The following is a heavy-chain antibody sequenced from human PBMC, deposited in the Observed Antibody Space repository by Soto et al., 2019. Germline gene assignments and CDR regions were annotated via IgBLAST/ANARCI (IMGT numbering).Heavy chain of an antibody. J-gene: IGHJ4*02. CDR3: TNWNYPQSD. D-gene: IGHD1-7*01. V-gene: IGHV3-30*18. CDR1: GFTFNTYG. Sequence: QVQLVESGGGVVQPGESLRLSSAASGFTFNTYGMHWVRQAPGKGLEWVAVISKDGDIKFYADSMKGRFTISRDNSKNTLYLQVNSLRPEDTAVYYCTNWNYPQSDWGQGTRVTVSS. CDR2: ISKDGDIK.